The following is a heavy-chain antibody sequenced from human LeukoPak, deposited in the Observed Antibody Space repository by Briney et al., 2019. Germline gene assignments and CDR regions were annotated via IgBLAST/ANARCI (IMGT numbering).Heavy chain of an antibody. J-gene: IGHJ4*02. CDR3: ASGIRRIPTSAETDY. CDR1: GFTFSSYW. V-gene: IGHV3-74*01. Sequence: GGSLRLSCAASGFTFSSYWMHWVRQAPGKGLVWVSRINSDGSSTSYADSVKGRFTISRDNAKNTLYLQMNSLRAEDTAVYYCASGIRRIPTSAETDYWGQGTLVTVSS. D-gene: IGHD1-14*01. CDR2: INSDGSST.